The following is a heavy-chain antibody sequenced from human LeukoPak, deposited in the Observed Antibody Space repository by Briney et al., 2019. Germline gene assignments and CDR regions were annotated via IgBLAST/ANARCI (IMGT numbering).Heavy chain of an antibody. Sequence: GGSLRLSCAASGFTFSSYSMNWVRQAPGKELEWVSSISSSSSYIYYADSVKGRFTISRDNAKNSLYLQMNSLRAEDTAVYYCARDLISMVGADFDYWGQGTLVTVSS. CDR1: GFTFSSYS. CDR2: ISSSSSYI. J-gene: IGHJ4*02. V-gene: IGHV3-21*01. CDR3: ARDLISMVGADFDY. D-gene: IGHD2-15*01.